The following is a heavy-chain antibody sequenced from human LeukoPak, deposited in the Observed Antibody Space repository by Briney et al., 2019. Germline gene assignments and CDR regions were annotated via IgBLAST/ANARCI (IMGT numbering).Heavy chain of an antibody. V-gene: IGHV4-39*07. CDR3: ARDRDVLRYFDWPHAFDI. CDR2: IYYSGST. J-gene: IGHJ3*02. CDR1: GGSINSSSYY. D-gene: IGHD3-9*01. Sequence: PSETLSLTCTVSGGSINSSSYYGGWIRQPPGKGLEWIGSIYYSGSTYYNPSLKSRVTISVDTSKNHFSLKLSSVTAADTAVYYCARDRDVLRYFDWPHAFDIWGQGTMVTVSS.